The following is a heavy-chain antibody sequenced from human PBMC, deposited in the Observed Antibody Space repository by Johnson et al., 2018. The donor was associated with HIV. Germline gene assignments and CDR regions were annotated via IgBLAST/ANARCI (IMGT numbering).Heavy chain of an antibody. CDR1: GFTVSSNY. V-gene: IGHV3-53*01. CDR2: IYSGGST. CDR3: ARGYSGSDDAFDI. D-gene: IGHD1-26*01. Sequence: VQLVESGGGLIQPGGSLRLSCAASGFTVSSNYMSWVRQAPGKGLEWVSVIYSGGSTYYADSVEGRFTISRDNSKNTLYLQMNSLRAEDTAVYYCARGYSGSDDAFDIWGQGTMVTVSS. J-gene: IGHJ3*02.